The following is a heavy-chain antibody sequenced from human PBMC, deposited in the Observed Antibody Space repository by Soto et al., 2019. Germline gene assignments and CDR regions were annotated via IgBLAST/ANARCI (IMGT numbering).Heavy chain of an antibody. V-gene: IGHV3-73*01. CDR2: IRSKADSYAT. Sequence: GGSLRLSCAASGVTFCGSAIHWVRQDSGKGLEWVGRIRSKADSYATAYAASVKGRFTVSRDDSKNTAYLQMNSLETEDTAVYYCTRFTFSTSLDNWGQGTLVTVSS. J-gene: IGHJ4*02. D-gene: IGHD3-10*01. CDR3: TRFTFSTSLDN. CDR1: GVTFCGSA.